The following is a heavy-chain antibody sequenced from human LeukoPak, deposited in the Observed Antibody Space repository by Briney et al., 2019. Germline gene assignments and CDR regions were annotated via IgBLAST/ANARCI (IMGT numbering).Heavy chain of an antibody. CDR3: ARDSGWDSSGPYAFDI. CDR2: ISYDGSNK. J-gene: IGHJ3*02. CDR1: GFTFSSYG. D-gene: IGHD3-22*01. Sequence: PGRSLRLSCAASGFTFSSYGIHWVRQAPGKGLEWVAVISYDGSNKYYADSVKGRFTISRDNSKNTLYLQMNSLRAEDTAVYYCARDSGWDSSGPYAFDIWGQGTMVTVSS. V-gene: IGHV3-30*03.